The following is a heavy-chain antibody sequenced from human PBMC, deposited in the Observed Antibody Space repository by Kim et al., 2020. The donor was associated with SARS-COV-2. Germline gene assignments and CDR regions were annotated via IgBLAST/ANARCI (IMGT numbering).Heavy chain of an antibody. CDR3: ATNYYDSSGYYYGYFDY. CDR2: IIPIFGTA. Sequence: SVKVSCKASGGTFSSYAISWVRQAPGQGLEWMGGIIPIFGTANYAQKFQGRVTITADESTSTAYMELSSLRSEDTAVYYCATNYYDSSGYYYGYFDYWGQGTLVTVSS. V-gene: IGHV1-69*13. CDR1: GGTFSSYA. D-gene: IGHD3-22*01. J-gene: IGHJ4*02.